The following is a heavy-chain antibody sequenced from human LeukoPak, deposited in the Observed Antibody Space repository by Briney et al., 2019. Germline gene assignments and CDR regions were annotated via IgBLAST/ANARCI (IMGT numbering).Heavy chain of an antibody. CDR3: AKDDPVADY. Sequence: GGSLRLSCAASGFTFSSYGMHWVRQAPGKGLEWVAVVSYDGSNKYYADSVKGRFTISRDNSKNTLYLQMNSLRAEDTAVYYCAKDDPVADYWGQGTLVTVSS. CDR2: VSYDGSNK. V-gene: IGHV3-30*18. CDR1: GFTFSSYG. J-gene: IGHJ4*02. D-gene: IGHD6-19*01.